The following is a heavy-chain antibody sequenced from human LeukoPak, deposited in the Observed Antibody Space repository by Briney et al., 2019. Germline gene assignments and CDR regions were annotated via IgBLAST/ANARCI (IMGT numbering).Heavy chain of an antibody. CDR3: ARNYNGMSY. Sequence: GGSLRLSCVASGFTITNYGMMWVRQAPGKGLVWVSYINSDGRRTTYADSVKGRFTISRDNAKNTLYLQMNSLRAEDTAMYYCARNYNGMSYWGQGTLVIVSS. D-gene: IGHD1-26*01. CDR2: INSDGRRT. V-gene: IGHV3-74*01. CDR1: GFTITNYG. J-gene: IGHJ4*02.